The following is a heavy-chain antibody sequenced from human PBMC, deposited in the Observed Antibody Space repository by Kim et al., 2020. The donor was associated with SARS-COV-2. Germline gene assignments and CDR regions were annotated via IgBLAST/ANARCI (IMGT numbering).Heavy chain of an antibody. D-gene: IGHD3-3*01. J-gene: IGHJ5*02. V-gene: IGHV4-31*03. Sequence: SETLSLTCTVSGGSISSGGYYWSWIRQHPGKGLEWIGYIYYSGSTYYNPSLKSRVTISVDTSKNQFSLKLSSVTAADTAVYYCARAMGITIVGVVIVNWFDPWGQGTLCTVSP. CDR3: ARAMGITIVGVVIVNWFDP. CDR1: GGSISSGGYY. CDR2: IYYSGST.